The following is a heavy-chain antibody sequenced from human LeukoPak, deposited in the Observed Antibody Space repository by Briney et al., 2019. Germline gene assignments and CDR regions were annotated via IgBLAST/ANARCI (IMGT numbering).Heavy chain of an antibody. D-gene: IGHD5-24*01. Sequence: GGSLRLSCAASGFTFRTYGMNGVRKAQGRGLEWWPVIWLVGVNKYYGDSVKGRFTISRDNSKKTLYLQMNSLRVEDTAVYYCARGDGYNDAEYLQHWGQGTLVTVSS. CDR1: GFTFRTYG. J-gene: IGHJ1*01. CDR2: IWLVGVNK. CDR3: ARGDGYNDAEYLQH. V-gene: IGHV3-33*01.